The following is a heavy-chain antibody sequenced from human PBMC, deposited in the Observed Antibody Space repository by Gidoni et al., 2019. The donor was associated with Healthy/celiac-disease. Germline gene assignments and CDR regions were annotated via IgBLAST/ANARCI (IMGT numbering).Heavy chain of an antibody. CDR2: ISYDGSNK. V-gene: IGHV3-30*03. CDR3: IGSTDYGSGSYYNVGAFDI. D-gene: IGHD3-10*01. Sequence: QVQLVESGGGVVQPGRSLRLSCAASGFTFSSYGMHWVRQAPGKGLGWLAVISYDGSNKYYADSVKGRFTISRDNSKNTLYLQMNSLRAEDTAVYYCIGSTDYGSGSYYNVGAFDIWGQGTMVTVSS. J-gene: IGHJ3*02. CDR1: GFTFSSYG.